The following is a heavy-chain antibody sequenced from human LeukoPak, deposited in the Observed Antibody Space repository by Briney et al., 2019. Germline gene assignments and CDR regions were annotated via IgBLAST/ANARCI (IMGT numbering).Heavy chain of an antibody. CDR1: GFTSADYG. Sequence: PGGSLRLSCAASGFTSADYGMSWVRQAPGKGLEWVSGIHWNVGRTGYAAAVKGRFTISRDNAKNSLYLQMNSLRAEDTALYYCARDPPIAAAGTEDYWGQGTLVTVSS. D-gene: IGHD6-13*01. CDR2: IHWNVGRT. V-gene: IGHV3-20*04. CDR3: ARDPPIAAAGTEDY. J-gene: IGHJ4*02.